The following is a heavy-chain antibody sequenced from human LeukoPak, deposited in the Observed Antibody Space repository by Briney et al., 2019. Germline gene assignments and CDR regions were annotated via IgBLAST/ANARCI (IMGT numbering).Heavy chain of an antibody. Sequence: SETLSLTCAVYGGSFSGYYWSWIRQPPGKGLEWIGEINHSGSTNYNPSLKSRVTISVDTSKKQFSLKLSSVTAADTAVYSCARARYYESSGYPNWYFDLWGRGTQVTVSS. CDR2: INHSGST. CDR3: ARARYYESSGYPNWYFDL. D-gene: IGHD3-22*01. CDR1: GGSFSGYY. V-gene: IGHV4-34*01. J-gene: IGHJ2*01.